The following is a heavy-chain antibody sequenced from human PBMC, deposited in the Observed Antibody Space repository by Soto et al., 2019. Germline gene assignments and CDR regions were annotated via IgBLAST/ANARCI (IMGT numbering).Heavy chain of an antibody. D-gene: IGHD2-2*01. J-gene: IGHJ6*03. CDR2: IIPIRGIA. V-gene: IGHV1-69*02. CDR3: ARARCSSTICYYYYYMDV. CDR1: GGTFSSYT. Sequence: QVQLVQSGAEVKKPGSSVKVYCKASGGTFSSYTISWVRQAPGQGLEWMGRIIPIRGIANYAQKFQGRVTITADQSTSTAYMELSSLRSEDTAVYYCARARCSSTICYYYYYMDVWGKGTTVTVSS.